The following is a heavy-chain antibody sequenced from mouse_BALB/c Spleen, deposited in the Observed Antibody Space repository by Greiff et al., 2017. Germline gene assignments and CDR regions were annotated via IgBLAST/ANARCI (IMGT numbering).Heavy chain of an antibody. CDR2: ISSGGGST. J-gene: IGHJ1*01. Sequence: EVKVVESGGGLVKPGGSLKLSCAASGFAFSSYDMSWVRQTPEKRLEWVAYISSGGGSTYYPDTVKGRFTISRDNAKNTLYLQMSSLKSEDTAMYYCARQGIYYYGSSSYWYFDVWGAGTTVTVSA. CDR1: GFAFSSYD. D-gene: IGHD1-1*01. CDR3: ARQGIYYYGSSSYWYFDV. V-gene: IGHV5-12-1*01.